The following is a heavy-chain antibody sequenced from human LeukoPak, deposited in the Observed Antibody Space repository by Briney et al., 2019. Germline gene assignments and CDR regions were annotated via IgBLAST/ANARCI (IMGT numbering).Heavy chain of an antibody. CDR2: VISNNGDT. D-gene: IGHD2-15*01. CDR3: VSAGGCSGGSCYPGAFDC. V-gene: IGHV1-18*01. J-gene: IGHJ3*01. Sequence: GASVKVSCAASVFTLTDYIVSWGRQAPGQGLEWMGWVISNNGDTNNAEKFHGRVTMTTDTSTSTAYMALRNLRSDETAMYYCVSAGGCSGGSCYPGAFDCWGQGTTVTVS. CDR1: VFTLTDYI.